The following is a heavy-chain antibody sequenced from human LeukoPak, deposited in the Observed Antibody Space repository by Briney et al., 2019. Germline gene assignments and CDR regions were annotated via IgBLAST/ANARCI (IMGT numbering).Heavy chain of an antibody. J-gene: IGHJ5*02. D-gene: IGHD3-10*01. V-gene: IGHV3-30*02. Sequence: GGSLRLSCAASGFTFSSYGMHWVRQAPGKGLEWVAFIRYDGSNKYYADSVKGRFTISRDNAKNSLYLQMNSLRAEDTAVYYCARASGSYYIVRQDWFDPWGQGTLVTVSS. CDR1: GFTFSSYG. CDR2: IRYDGSNK. CDR3: ARASGSYYIVRQDWFDP.